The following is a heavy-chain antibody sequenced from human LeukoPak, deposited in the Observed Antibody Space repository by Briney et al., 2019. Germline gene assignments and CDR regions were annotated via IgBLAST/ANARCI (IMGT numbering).Heavy chain of an antibody. J-gene: IGHJ4*02. V-gene: IGHV4-38-2*02. CDR3: ARAVAGYFDY. D-gene: IGHD6-19*01. CDR1: GYSISSGYY. Sequence: KSSETLSLTCTVSGYSISSGYYWGWIRQPPGKGLEWIGSIYHSGSTYYNPSLKSRVTISVDTSKNQFSLKLSSVTAADTAVYYCARAVAGYFDYWGQGTLVTVSS. CDR2: IYHSGST.